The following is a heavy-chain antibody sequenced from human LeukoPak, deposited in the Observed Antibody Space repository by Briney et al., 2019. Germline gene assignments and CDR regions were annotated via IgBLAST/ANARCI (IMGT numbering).Heavy chain of an antibody. V-gene: IGHV3-49*04. D-gene: IGHD3-10*01. CDR2: IRSKAYGGTT. J-gene: IGHJ5*02. Sequence: GGSLRLSCTASGFTFGDYAMSWVRQAPGKGLEWVGFIRSKAYGGTTEYAASVKGRFTISRDDSKSIAYLQMNSQKTEDTAVYYCTRDTMVRGVILNWFDPWGQGTLVTVSS. CDR1: GFTFGDYA. CDR3: TRDTMVRGVILNWFDP.